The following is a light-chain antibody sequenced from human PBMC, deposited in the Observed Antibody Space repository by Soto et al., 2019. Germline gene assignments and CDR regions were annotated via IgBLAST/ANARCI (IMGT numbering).Light chain of an antibody. Sequence: EIVLTQSPGTLSLSPGERATLSCRASQSVSSGYLAWYQHKPGQAPRLLIYGASSRATAIPDRFSGSGSGTDFTLTISRLEPEDSAVYYCQQYGNSPPLTFGGGTKVEIK. CDR3: QQYGNSPPLT. V-gene: IGKV3-20*01. CDR1: QSVSSGY. CDR2: GAS. J-gene: IGKJ4*01.